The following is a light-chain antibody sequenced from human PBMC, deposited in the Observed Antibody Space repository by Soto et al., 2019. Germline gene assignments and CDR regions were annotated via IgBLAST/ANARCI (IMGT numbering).Light chain of an antibody. CDR1: SSDVVGYDY. CDR2: EVT. J-gene: IGLJ1*01. CDR3: SSFRSTSTLPYV. Sequence: QSVLTQPASVSGSPGQSITISCTGTSSDVVGYDYVSWYQQHPGKAPKLMIFEVTNRPSGVSNRFSGSKSGNTASLTISGLRAEDEADYYCSSFRSTSTLPYVFGTGTKVTVL. V-gene: IGLV2-14*01.